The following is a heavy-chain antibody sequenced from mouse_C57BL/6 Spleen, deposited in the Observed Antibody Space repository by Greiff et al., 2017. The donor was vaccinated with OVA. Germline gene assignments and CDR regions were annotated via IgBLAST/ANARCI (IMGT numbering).Heavy chain of an antibody. CDR2: INPNYGTT. V-gene: IGHV1-39*01. CDR3: ARSSYYGSSHEDAMDY. J-gene: IGHJ4*01. D-gene: IGHD1-1*01. Sequence: EVKLMESGPELVKPGASVKISCKASGYSFTDYNMNWVKQSNGKSLEWIGVINPNYGTTSYNQKFKGKATLTVDQSSSTAYMQLNSLTSEDSAVYYCARSSYYGSSHEDAMDYWGQGTSVTVSS. CDR1: GYSFTDYN.